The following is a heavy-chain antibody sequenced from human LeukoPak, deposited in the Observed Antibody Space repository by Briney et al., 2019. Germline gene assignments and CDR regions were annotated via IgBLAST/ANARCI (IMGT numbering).Heavy chain of an antibody. J-gene: IGHJ4*02. Sequence: SETLSLTCTVSGGSISSYYWSWIRQPPGKGLEWIGYIYYSGSTNYNPSLKSRVTISVDTSKNQFSLKLSSVTAADTAVYYCARVSHSSSWDFDYWGQGTLVTVSS. CDR3: ARVSHSSSWDFDY. CDR2: IYYSGST. D-gene: IGHD6-13*01. V-gene: IGHV4-59*01. CDR1: GGSISSYY.